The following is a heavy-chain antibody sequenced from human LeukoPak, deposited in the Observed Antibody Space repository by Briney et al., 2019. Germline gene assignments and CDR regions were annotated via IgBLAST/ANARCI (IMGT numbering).Heavy chain of an antibody. J-gene: IGHJ4*02. Sequence: PGRSLLLSGPASGSTFGDYAMSWVRQAQGKGLEWVGFIRSKAYGGTTEYAASVKGRFTISRDDSKSIAYLQMNSLKTEDTAVYYCTRGRYMQGTDYFDYWGQGTLVTVSS. D-gene: IGHD1-1*01. CDR1: GSTFGDYA. CDR3: TRGRYMQGTDYFDY. CDR2: IRSKAYGGTT. V-gene: IGHV3-49*04.